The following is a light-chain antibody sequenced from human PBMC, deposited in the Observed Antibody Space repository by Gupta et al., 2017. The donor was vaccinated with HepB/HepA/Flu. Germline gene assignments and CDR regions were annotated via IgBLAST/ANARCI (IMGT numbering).Light chain of an antibody. CDR1: QSGSSSY. CDR3: QQYGSSPPVT. V-gene: IGKV3-20*01. Sequence: TLSLSPGERATLSCRASQSGSSSYLAWYQQKPGQAPRLLIYGASSRATGIPDRFSGSGSGTDFTLTISRLEPEDFAVYYCQQYGSSPPVTFGGGTKVEI. CDR2: GAS. J-gene: IGKJ4*01.